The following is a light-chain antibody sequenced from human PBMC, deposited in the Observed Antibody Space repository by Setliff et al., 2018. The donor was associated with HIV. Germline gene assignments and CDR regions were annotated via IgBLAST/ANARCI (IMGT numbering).Light chain of an antibody. Sequence: QSALTQPASVSGSPGQSITISCTGTSNDIGGYKYVSWYQQHPGNAPKLLIYDVSNRPSGISSRFSGSKSGNTASLSISGLQAEDEADYYCSSYTSSTTYVFGSGTKVT. CDR3: SSYTSSTTYV. CDR1: SNDIGGYKY. V-gene: IGLV2-14*03. J-gene: IGLJ1*01. CDR2: DVS.